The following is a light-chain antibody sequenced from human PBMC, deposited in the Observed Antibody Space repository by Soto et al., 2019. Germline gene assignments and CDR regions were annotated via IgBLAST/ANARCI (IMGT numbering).Light chain of an antibody. CDR1: QSVSNN. CDR2: GAS. J-gene: IGKJ1*01. V-gene: IGKV3-15*01. Sequence: EIVMTQSPATLSVSPGERATLSCRASQSVSNNLAWYQQKPGQAPRLLIYGASTRATGIPARFGGSGSGTEFTLTISSLQSEDFAVYYCHQSNDWWTFGQGTKVDIK. CDR3: HQSNDWWT.